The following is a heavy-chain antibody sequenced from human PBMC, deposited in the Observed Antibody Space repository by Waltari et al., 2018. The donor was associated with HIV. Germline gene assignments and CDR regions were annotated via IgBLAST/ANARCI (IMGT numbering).Heavy chain of an antibody. CDR1: SSAVVFSCG. CDR3: AKDRRQGYYNDNRGERPFDS. D-gene: IGHD3-22*01. V-gene: IGHV3-30*18. Sequence: QGQLGGTEGGGAQPGWSIRLPSRSPSSAVVFSCGLPQASKTPGKGLEEVATISCDSTNLNYADSVKGRFTISRDKSKNTLYLQMDSVRGEDTAVYFCAKDRRQGYYNDNRGERPFDSWGQGTLVTVSS. CDR2: ISCDSTNL. J-gene: IGHJ4*02.